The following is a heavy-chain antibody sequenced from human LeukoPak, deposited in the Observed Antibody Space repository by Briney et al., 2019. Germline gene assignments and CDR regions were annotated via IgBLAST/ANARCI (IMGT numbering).Heavy chain of an antibody. Sequence: PGGSLRLSCAASEFTFSRYAMSWLRQAPGRGLEWVAAITNRGDDTWYADSVKGRFTISRDNSRNTLFLQMNGLRAEDMAVYYCAKGSAPSRPYHFDFWGQGSLVTVSS. CDR1: EFTFSRYA. D-gene: IGHD2-15*01. J-gene: IGHJ4*02. CDR2: ITNRGDDT. V-gene: IGHV3-23*01. CDR3: AKGSAPSRPYHFDF.